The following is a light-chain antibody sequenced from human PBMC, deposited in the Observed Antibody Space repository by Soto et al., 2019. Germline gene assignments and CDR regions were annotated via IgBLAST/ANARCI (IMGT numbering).Light chain of an antibody. Sequence: EFVLTQSPGTLSLSPGERATLSCRASQTVRNNYLAWYQQKPGQAPRLLIYDASSRATGIPDRFSGGGSGTDFTLTMSRLEPDDFAVYYCQEFSSYPLTFGGGTKVDIK. CDR1: QTVRNNY. CDR3: QEFSSYPLT. V-gene: IGKV3-20*01. CDR2: DAS. J-gene: IGKJ4*02.